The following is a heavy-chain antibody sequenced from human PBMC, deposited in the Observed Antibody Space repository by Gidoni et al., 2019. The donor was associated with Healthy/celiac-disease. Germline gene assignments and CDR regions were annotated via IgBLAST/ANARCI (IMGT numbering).Heavy chain of an antibody. CDR1: GGSFSGYY. V-gene: IGHV4-34*01. Sequence: QVHLQQWGAGLLKPSETLSLTCAVYGGSFSGYYWSWSRPPPGKGLEWIGEINHSGSTNYNPSLKSRVTISVDTSKNQFSLKLSSVTAADTAVYYCAVQLERFDYWGQGTLVTVSS. J-gene: IGHJ4*02. D-gene: IGHD1-1*01. CDR3: AVQLERFDY. CDR2: INHSGST.